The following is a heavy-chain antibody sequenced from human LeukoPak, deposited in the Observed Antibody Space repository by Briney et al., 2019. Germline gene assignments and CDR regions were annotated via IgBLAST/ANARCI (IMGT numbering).Heavy chain of an antibody. CDR2: IYTSGNT. D-gene: IGHD3-10*01. V-gene: IGHV4-61*02. CDR3: ARAIWFGEGHDY. Sequence: SETLSLTCTVSGGSISGGGYYWSWIRQPAGKGLEWIWRIYTSGNTNYNPSLKSRATISVDTSKNQFSLELSSVTAADTAVYYCARAIWFGEGHDYWGQGTLVTVSS. J-gene: IGHJ4*02. CDR1: GGSISGGGYY.